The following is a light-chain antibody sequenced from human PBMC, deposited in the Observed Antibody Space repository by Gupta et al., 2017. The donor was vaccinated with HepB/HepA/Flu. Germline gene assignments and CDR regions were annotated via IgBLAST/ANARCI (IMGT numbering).Light chain of an antibody. J-gene: IGKJ4*01. CDR3: VQGTHWPT. CDR1: QSLVFSDGNTY. CDR2: QVS. V-gene: IGKV2-30*01. Sequence: EVVLTQSPLSLPVTLGQPASISCRSSQSLVFSDGNTYLHWFQQRPGQSPRRLLYQVSQRDSGVPGRFSGSGSGTDFTLRISRVEAEDVAIYYCVQGTHWPTFGGGTKVEIK.